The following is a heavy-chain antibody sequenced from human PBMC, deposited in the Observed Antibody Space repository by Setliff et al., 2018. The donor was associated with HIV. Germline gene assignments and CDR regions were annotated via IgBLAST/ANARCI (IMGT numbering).Heavy chain of an antibody. D-gene: IGHD3-10*01. CDR1: GFTFSNYA. V-gene: IGHV3-23*01. CDR2: LIENGVDK. Sequence: PGGSLRLSCAASGFTFSNYAMSWVRQAPGKGLEWVSGLIENGVDKYYAGSVKGRFTISRDNSKNTLTMVMNSLRAEDTAMYYCARDTWYYSAKHLDVWGKGTTVTVSS. J-gene: IGHJ6*04. CDR3: ARDTWYYSAKHLDV.